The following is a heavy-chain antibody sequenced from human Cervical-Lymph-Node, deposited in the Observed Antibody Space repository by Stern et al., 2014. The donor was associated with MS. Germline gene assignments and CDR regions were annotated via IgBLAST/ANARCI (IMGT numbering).Heavy chain of an antibody. D-gene: IGHD3-16*01. J-gene: IGHJ4*02. CDR1: CASISSSY. V-gene: IGHV4-59*01. Sequence: VQLVESGPGLVKPSETLSLTCTVSCASISSSYWSWIRQPPGKGPEWIAYIYYSGITNYNPSLRSRVTISVDMAKNQFSLKVTSVTAADTAVYYCAKWGTGGYGHFDYWGQGILVTVSS. CDR3: AKWGTGGYGHFDY. CDR2: IYYSGIT.